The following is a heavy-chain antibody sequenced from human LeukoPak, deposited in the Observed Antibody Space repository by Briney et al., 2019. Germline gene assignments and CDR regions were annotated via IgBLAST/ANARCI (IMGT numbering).Heavy chain of an antibody. Sequence: GESLKISCKGAGYSFTGYWIGWMCQMPGKDLEWLGTIYPGNSETRYRPSLQGQVTISADKSITTAYLQWSNLKASDTAMYFCARDAGGYPDYWGQGTLVTVSS. CDR3: ARDAGGYPDY. J-gene: IGHJ4*02. CDR1: GYSFTGYW. CDR2: IYPGNSET. V-gene: IGHV5-51*01. D-gene: IGHD2-8*02.